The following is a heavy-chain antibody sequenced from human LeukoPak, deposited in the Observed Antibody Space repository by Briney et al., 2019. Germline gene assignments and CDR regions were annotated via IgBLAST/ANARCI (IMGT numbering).Heavy chain of an antibody. CDR1: GFTFSDYW. J-gene: IGHJ4*02. V-gene: IGHV3-7*01. CDR2: IKYHGSDE. D-gene: IGHD3-10*01. Sequence: GGSLRLSCAASGFTFSDYWMSWVRQAPGKGLEWVANIKYHGSDEHYVDSVRGRFTISRDNAKNSLFLQMNSLRAEDTAVYYCARIGGSGTYWDYWGQGTLVTISS. CDR3: ARIGGSGTYWDY.